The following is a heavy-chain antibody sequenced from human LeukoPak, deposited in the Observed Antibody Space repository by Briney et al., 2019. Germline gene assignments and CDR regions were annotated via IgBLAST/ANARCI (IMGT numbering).Heavy chain of an antibody. V-gene: IGHV3-23*01. CDR3: AGRARDYGSGSYPYYYYYGMDV. Sequence: GGSLRLSCAASGFTFSSYAMSWVRQAPGKGLEWVSAISGSGGSTYYADSVKGRFTISRDNSKNTLYLQMNSLRAEDTAVYYCAGRARDYGSGSYPYYYYYGMDVWGQGTTVTVSS. CDR1: GFTFSSYA. J-gene: IGHJ6*02. CDR2: ISGSGGST. D-gene: IGHD3-10*01.